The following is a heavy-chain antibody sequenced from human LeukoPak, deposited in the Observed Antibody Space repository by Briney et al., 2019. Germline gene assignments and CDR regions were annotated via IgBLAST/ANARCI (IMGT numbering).Heavy chain of an antibody. J-gene: IGHJ3*02. CDR2: ISGSGGST. CDR1: GFTFSSYA. CDR3: AKDYYDSSGYWSPYNAFDI. D-gene: IGHD3-22*01. Sequence: GGSLRLSCAASGFTFSSYAMSWVRQAPGKGLEWVSAISGSGGSTYYADSVKGRFTISRDNSKNTLYLQMNGLRAEDTAVYYSAKDYYDSSGYWSPYNAFDIWGQGTMVTVSS. V-gene: IGHV3-23*01.